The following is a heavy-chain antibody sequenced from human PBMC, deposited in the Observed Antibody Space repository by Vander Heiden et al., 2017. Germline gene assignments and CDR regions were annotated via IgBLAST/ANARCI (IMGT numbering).Heavy chain of an antibody. CDR1: AFTPRHYA. V-gene: IGHV3-9*02. CDR3: TKDLVPGGADV. Sequence: EVQVVESGGGLVQPGRSLRLSCAVPAFTPRHYAIHWVRQSPGKGLEWVSGFDYNSGRVDYADSVKGRFTTSGDNAKKSLYLQMDSLRGEDTAVYYCTKDLVPGGADVWGQGTTVTVSS. J-gene: IGHJ6*02. D-gene: IGHD2-2*01. CDR2: FDYNSGRV.